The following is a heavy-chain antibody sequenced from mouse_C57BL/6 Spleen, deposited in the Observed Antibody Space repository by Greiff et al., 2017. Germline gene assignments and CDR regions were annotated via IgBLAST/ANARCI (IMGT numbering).Heavy chain of an antibody. V-gene: IGHV1-18*01. Sequence: VQLQQSGPELVKPGASVKIPCKASGYTFTDYNMDWVKQSHGKSLEWIGDINPNNGGTNYNQKFKGKATLTVDKSSSTAYMELRSLTSEDTAVYYCARGDYYGSSYWYFDVWGTGTTVTVSS. D-gene: IGHD1-1*01. CDR3: ARGDYYGSSYWYFDV. CDR1: GYTFTDYN. J-gene: IGHJ1*03. CDR2: INPNNGGT.